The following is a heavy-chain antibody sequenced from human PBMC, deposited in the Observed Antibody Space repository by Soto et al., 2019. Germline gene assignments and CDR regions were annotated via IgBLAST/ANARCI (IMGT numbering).Heavy chain of an antibody. CDR1: VYNLTSFA. CDR2: SRAYHGNT. J-gene: IGHJ4*02. Sequence: QVQLVQSGAEVKKPGASVKVSCEASVYNLTSFAISWGRQATGQGLEWIGWSRAYHGNTNYAAKFLGRVAMTADTSTLTALLDLRGLNSDDTAVYYCARDRKYFPSDYCGQGTLVTVSS. V-gene: IGHV1-18*01. CDR3: ARDRKYFPSDY.